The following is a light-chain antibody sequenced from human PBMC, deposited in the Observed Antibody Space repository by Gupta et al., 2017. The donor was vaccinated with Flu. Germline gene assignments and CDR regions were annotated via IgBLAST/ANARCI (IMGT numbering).Light chain of an antibody. CDR2: DVN. V-gene: IGLV2-11*01. CDR1: SSDVGGYNF. CDR3: CSYAGSATLV. J-gene: IGLJ3*02. Sequence: SVTIPCSGTSSDVGGYNFVSWYQQYPGKAPKIMIYDVNKRPAGVPDRFSGSKSGNTASLTISGLQGEDEADYYCCSYAGSATLVFGGGTKVTVL.